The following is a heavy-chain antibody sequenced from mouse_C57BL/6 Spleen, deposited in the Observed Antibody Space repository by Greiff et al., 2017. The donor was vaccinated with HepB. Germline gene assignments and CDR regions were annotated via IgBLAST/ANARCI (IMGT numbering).Heavy chain of an antibody. CDR1: GFNIKDYY. CDR3: ARVYYDYDPPIAY. D-gene: IGHD2-4*01. J-gene: IGHJ3*01. CDR2: IDPEDGKT. Sequence: VQLQQSGAELVKPGASVKLSCTASGFNIKDYYMHWVKQRTEQGLEWIGRIDPEDGKTKYAPKFQGKATITADTSSNTAYLQLSSLTSDDTAVYYYARVYYDYDPPIAYWGQGTLVTVSA. V-gene: IGHV14-2*01.